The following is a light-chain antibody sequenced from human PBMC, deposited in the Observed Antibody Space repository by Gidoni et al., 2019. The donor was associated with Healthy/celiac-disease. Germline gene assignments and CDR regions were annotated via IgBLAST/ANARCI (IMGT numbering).Light chain of an antibody. Sequence: DIHMTQSPSSLSASVGDRGTITCRASQSISSYLNWYQQKPGKATKILIYAASRLQHGVPSRCRGSGAGTDITRTIRSLQPEDFGNYYCKQSYSNPVTFGQGTKVEIK. CDR3: KQSYSNPVT. CDR2: AAS. V-gene: IGKV1-39*01. J-gene: IGKJ1*01. CDR1: QSISSY.